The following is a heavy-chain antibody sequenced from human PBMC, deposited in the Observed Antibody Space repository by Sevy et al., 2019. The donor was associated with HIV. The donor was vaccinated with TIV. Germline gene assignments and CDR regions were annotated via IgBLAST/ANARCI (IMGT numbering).Heavy chain of an antibody. CDR1: GFTFSSFT. D-gene: IGHD6-6*01. CDR2: ISSTSSYI. CDR3: ATKSVYSISSLDF. J-gene: IGHJ4*02. Sequence: GGSLRLSCVASGFTFSSFTMNWVRQAPGGGLEWVSSISSTSSYIEYADSVKGRFTISRDNAKNSLLLQLNSLGAEDTAVYYCATKSVYSISSLDFWGRGTLVTVSS. V-gene: IGHV3-21*01.